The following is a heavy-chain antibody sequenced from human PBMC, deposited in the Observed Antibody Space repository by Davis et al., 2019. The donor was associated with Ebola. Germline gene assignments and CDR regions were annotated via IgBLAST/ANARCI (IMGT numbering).Heavy chain of an antibody. CDR1: GFTFNYYA. Sequence: GESLKISCAASGFTFNYYAVHWVRQAPGKGLEWVALIASDGSNKYYAESVKGRFTISRDNSKNTVSLQMNSLRPEDTALYYCARDGSGYSYGSPPYFYDNWGQGTLVTVSS. CDR3: ARDGSGYSYGSPPYFYDN. V-gene: IGHV3-30-3*01. CDR2: IASDGSNK. D-gene: IGHD5-18*01. J-gene: IGHJ4*02.